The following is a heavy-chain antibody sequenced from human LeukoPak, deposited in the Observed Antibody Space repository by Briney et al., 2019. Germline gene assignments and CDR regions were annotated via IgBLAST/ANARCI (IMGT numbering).Heavy chain of an antibody. V-gene: IGHV1-2*02. D-gene: IGHD6-6*01. CDR1: GYTFTVYY. CDR3: ARDPSTSYYFYF. CDR2: IDPKRGGT. J-gene: IGHJ4*02. Sequence: VASVKFSCKTSGYTFTVYYLHWVRQARGQGREWMGWIDPKRGGTKYAQKYLGRFTMTRDTSVTTAYMELTGLTSDDTAVYRCARDPSTSYYFYFWGQGTLVTVSS.